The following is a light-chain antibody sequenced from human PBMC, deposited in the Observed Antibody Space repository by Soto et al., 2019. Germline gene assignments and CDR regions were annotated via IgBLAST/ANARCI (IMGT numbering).Light chain of an antibody. J-gene: IGLJ2*01. CDR1: SSNIGSNY. Sequence: QSVLTQPPPASGTPGQRVTIFCSGSSSNIGSNYVYWYRQLPGTAPKLLIYSNNQRPSGVPDRFSGSKSGTSASLAISGLRSEDEADYYCAAWDDSLSGVVFGGGTQLTVL. CDR2: SNN. CDR3: AAWDDSLSGVV. V-gene: IGLV1-47*01.